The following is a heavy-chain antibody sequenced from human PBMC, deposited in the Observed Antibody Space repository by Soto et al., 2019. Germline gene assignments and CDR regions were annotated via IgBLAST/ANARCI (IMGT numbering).Heavy chain of an antibody. D-gene: IGHD2-8*02. CDR3: ARDKITGLFDY. V-gene: IGHV4-34*01. CDR2: INHSGIT. Sequence: QVQLQQWGAGLLKPSETLSLTCAVYGGSFSGYYWTWIRQPPGTGLEWIGEINHSGITNYNPSLKSRVTISVDTSKNQFSLKLTSVTAADTAVYYWARDKITGLFDYWGQGTLVTVSS. CDR1: GGSFSGYY. J-gene: IGHJ4*02.